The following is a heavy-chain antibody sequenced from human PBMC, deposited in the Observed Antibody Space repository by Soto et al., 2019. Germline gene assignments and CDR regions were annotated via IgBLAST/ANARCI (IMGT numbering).Heavy chain of an antibody. CDR1: GFTVSSNY. CDR2: IYSGGST. D-gene: IGHD3-22*01. CDR3: ARDDYYDSSGYD. J-gene: IGHJ4*02. Sequence: EVQLVESGGGLVQPGGSLRLSCAASGFTVSSNYMSWVRQAPGKGLDWVSVIYSGGSTYYEDSVKGRSTISSDNSKNTLYLQMNSLRAEDTAVYYCARDDYYDSSGYDWGQGTLVTVSS. V-gene: IGHV3-66*01.